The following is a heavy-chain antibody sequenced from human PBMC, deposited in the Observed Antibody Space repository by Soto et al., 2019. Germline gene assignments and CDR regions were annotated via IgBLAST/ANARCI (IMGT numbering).Heavy chain of an antibody. D-gene: IGHD1-26*01. CDR2: ISGSGGST. V-gene: IGHV3-23*01. J-gene: IGHJ4*02. CDR1: GVTFMDYA. Sequence: GASLRLPWAAFGVTFMDYAMSCVRQAPGKVLEWVSAISGSGGSTYYADSVKGRFKISRDNTKNTLYLQMKSLRAEDTAVYYCAKDLGRIVGGYWGQGTLVPVSS. CDR3: AKDLGRIVGGY.